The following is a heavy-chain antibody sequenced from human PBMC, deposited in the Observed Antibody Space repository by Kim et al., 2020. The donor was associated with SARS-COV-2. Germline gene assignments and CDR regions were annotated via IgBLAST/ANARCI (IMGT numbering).Heavy chain of an antibody. V-gene: IGHV3-23*01. CDR1: GFTFSSCS. CDR2: ISGNGANT. J-gene: IGHJ6*01. D-gene: IGHD2-2*01. Sequence: GGSLRLSCAASGFTFSSCSMSWVRQAPGKGLEWVSAISGNGANTYYADSVKGRFTISRDNSKNTLYLQMNSLRVGDTAVYYCAKGSSKSLYYYYGLDVW. CDR3: AKGSSKSLYYYYGLDV.